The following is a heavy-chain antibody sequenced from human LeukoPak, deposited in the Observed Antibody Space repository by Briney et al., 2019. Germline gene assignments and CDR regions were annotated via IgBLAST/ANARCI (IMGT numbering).Heavy chain of an antibody. V-gene: IGHV1-2*02. Sequence: ASVKVSCKAPGYTFTGYYMHWVRQAPGQGLEWMGWINPNSGSAVYAQNFQGRITMTWNTSITTAYMEMSSLRSDDTAIYYCATAEAWYLGWFDSWGQGTLVAVSS. CDR2: INPNSGSA. D-gene: IGHD6-13*01. CDR3: ATAEAWYLGWFDS. J-gene: IGHJ5*01. CDR1: GYTFTGYY.